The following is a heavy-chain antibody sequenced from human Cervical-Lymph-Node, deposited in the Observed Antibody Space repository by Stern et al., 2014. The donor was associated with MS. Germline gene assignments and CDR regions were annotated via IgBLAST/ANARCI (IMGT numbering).Heavy chain of an antibody. CDR2: IIPVFGTE. CDR1: GGTFSDYA. CDR3: ARDSDLENVGYGMDV. D-gene: IGHD2/OR15-2a*01. V-gene: IGHV1-69*18. Sequence: QVQLVQSGAEVKKPGSSVKVSCKASGGTFSDYAISWVRQAPRQGLEWMGRIIPVFGTETYAKKFPDSGPITSDESTSTAYMELSSLRSEDTAVYYCARDSDLENVGYGMDVWGQGTTVTVSS. J-gene: IGHJ6*02.